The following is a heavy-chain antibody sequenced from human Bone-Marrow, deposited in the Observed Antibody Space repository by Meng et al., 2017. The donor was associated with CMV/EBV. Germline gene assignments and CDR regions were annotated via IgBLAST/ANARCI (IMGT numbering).Heavy chain of an antibody. Sequence: GESLQISCPASGFTFSSYSMNWVRQAPGKGLEWVSGINWKSGTIDYADSVKGRFTISRDNARNSLYLQMNSLRAEDTAVYYCARDGSLRFLEWLFYDYYYGMDVWGQGTTVTVSS. J-gene: IGHJ6*02. V-gene: IGHV3-48*04. CDR3: ARDGSLRFLEWLFYDYYYGMDV. CDR2: INWKSGTI. D-gene: IGHD3-3*01. CDR1: GFTFSSYS.